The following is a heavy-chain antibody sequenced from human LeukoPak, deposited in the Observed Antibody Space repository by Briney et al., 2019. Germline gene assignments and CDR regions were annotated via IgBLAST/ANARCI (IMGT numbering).Heavy chain of an antibody. J-gene: IGHJ1*01. CDR1: GFTFSSYS. V-gene: IGHV3-21*01. CDR3: ARETRHCSSTSCSSLEYFQH. D-gene: IGHD2-2*01. Sequence: GGSLRLSCAASGFTFSSYSMNWVRQAPGKGLEWVSSISSSSSYIYYADSVKGRFTISRDNAKNSLYLQVNSLRAEDTAVYYCARETRHCSSTSCSSLEYFQHWGQGTLVTVSS. CDR2: ISSSSSYI.